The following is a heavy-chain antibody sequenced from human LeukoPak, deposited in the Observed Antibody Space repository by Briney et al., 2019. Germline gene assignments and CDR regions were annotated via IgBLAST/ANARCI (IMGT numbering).Heavy chain of an antibody. D-gene: IGHD4-23*01. Sequence: GGSLRLSCAASGFTVSSKYMSWVRQAPGEGLGWVSVMYSGGSTYYADSVKGRFTSSRDTSKHTLYLQRNSLRVEDTAVYYCVRGYSGGNSLDYWGQGTLVTVSS. CDR3: VRGYSGGNSLDY. V-gene: IGHV3-66*01. CDR2: MYSGGST. CDR1: GFTVSSKY. J-gene: IGHJ4*02.